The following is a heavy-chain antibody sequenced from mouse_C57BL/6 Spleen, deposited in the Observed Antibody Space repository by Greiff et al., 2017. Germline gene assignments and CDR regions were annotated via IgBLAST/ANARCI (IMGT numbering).Heavy chain of an antibody. CDR3: ARPTVVPSYWYCDV. J-gene: IGHJ1*03. V-gene: IGHV1-18*01. CDR1: GYTFTDYN. CDR2: INPNNGGT. D-gene: IGHD1-1*01. Sequence: VQLKESGPELVKPGASVKIPCKASGYTFTDYNMDWVKQSHGKSLEWIGDINPNNGGTIYNQKFKGKATLTVDKSSSTAYMELRSLTSEDTAVXYCARPTVVPSYWYCDVWGTGTTVTVSS.